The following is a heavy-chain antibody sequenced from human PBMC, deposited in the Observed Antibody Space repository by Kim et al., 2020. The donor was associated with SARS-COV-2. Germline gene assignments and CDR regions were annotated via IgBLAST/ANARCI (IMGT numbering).Heavy chain of an antibody. Sequence: GGSLRLSCAASGFTFRTYAMSWVRQAPGKGLEWVSTISATGGATYYADSVKGRFTISRDNPKNTLYLQMNSLRAEDTAIYYCARDLAGSRPFDYWGQGTLFTVSS. V-gene: IGHV3-23*01. CDR1: GFTFRTYA. CDR3: ARDLAGSRPFDY. CDR2: ISATGGAT. D-gene: IGHD3-10*01. J-gene: IGHJ4*02.